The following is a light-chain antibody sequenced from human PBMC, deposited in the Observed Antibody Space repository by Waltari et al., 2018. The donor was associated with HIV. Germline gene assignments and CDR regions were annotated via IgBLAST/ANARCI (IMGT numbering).Light chain of an antibody. Sequence: DIVMTQSPDSLAVSLGERATINCKSSQSVLYSSNNKNYLAWYQQKPGQPPKLLLYWASTRESAVPDRFSGSGSGTDFTLTISSLQAEDLAVYYCHQYYGALYTFGRGTKLEI. J-gene: IGKJ2*01. CDR3: HQYYGALYT. V-gene: IGKV4-1*01. CDR1: QSVLYSSNNKNY. CDR2: WAS.